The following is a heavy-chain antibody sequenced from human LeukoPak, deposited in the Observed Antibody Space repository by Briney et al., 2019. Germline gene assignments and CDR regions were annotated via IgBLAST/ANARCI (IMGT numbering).Heavy chain of an antibody. CDR2: IYTSGST. J-gene: IGHJ6*03. Sequence: SETLSLTCTVSGGSISSYSWSWIRQPAGKGLEWIGRIYTSGSTNYNPSLKSRVTMSVDTSKNQFSLKLSSVTAADTAVYYGARGVRGFTYYYYMDVWGKGTTVTISS. V-gene: IGHV4-4*07. CDR3: ARGVRGFTYYYYMDV. D-gene: IGHD5-12*01. CDR1: GGSISSYS.